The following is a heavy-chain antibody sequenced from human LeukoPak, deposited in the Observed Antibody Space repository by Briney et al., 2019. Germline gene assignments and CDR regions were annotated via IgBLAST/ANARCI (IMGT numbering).Heavy chain of an antibody. CDR3: ARHPYCSGGSCYKYGMDV. J-gene: IGHJ6*02. Sequence: SETLSLTCTVSGGSISSYYWSWIRQPPGKGLEWFGYIYYSGSTNYNPSLKSRVTISVDTSKNQFSLKLSSVTAADTAVYYCARHPYCSGGSCYKYGMDVWGQGTTVTVSS. D-gene: IGHD2-15*01. CDR1: GGSISSYY. V-gene: IGHV4-59*08. CDR2: IYYSGST.